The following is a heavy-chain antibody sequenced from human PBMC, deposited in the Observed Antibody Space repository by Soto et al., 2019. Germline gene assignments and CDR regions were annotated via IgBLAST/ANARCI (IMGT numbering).Heavy chain of an antibody. Sequence: ETLSLTCTVSSGSINSFYWAWMRQPAGKGLEWIGRIHSSGTTNYNPSLSSRVTMSVDPSKNQFSLRLTSVTAADTAVYYCARDRIIGTSYSDYWGQGILVTVSS. D-gene: IGHD1-7*01. J-gene: IGHJ4*02. CDR1: SGSINSFY. CDR3: ARDRIIGTSYSDY. CDR2: IHSSGTT. V-gene: IGHV4-4*07.